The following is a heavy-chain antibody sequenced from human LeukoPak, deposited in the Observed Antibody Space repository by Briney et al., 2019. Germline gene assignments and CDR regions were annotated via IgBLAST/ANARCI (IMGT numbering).Heavy chain of an antibody. V-gene: IGHV1-18*01. J-gene: IGHJ4*02. D-gene: IGHD3-22*01. CDR2: ITAYNGNT. CDR3: ARVPVSYHYDSSGCDY. Sequence: ASVKVPCKASGYKFTSYGFSWVRQAPGQGLEWMGWITAYNGNTDYAQKFQGRVTMTTDTSTSTAYMEVRSLRSDDTAVYYCARVPVSYHYDSSGCDYWGQGTVVTVSS. CDR1: GYKFTSYG.